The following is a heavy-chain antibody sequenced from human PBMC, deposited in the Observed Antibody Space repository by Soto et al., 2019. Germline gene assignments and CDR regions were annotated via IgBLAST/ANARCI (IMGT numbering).Heavy chain of an antibody. CDR2: IYYSGKI. CDR1: GASISSFY. J-gene: IGHJ5*02. V-gene: IGHV4-59*01. CDR3: ARDGSGGSTGWFDP. Sequence: SETLSLTCSVSGASISSFYWSWIRQPPGKGLEWIGYIYYSGKIYYNPSLKSRATISVDTSKNHFSLKLSSVTAADTAVYYCARDGSGGSTGWFDPWGQGTLVTSPQ. D-gene: IGHD1-26*01.